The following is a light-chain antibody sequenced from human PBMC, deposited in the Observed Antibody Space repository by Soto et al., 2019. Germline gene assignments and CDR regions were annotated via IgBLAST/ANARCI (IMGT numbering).Light chain of an antibody. J-gene: IGKJ1*01. CDR2: GAS. CDR3: QQDGSSRT. Sequence: EIVLTQSPGTLSLSPGERATLSCRASQSISRSYLALYQQKPGQAPRLLVYGASSRATGIADRFSGSGSGTDFTLTISRLEPEDFAVHYCQQDGSSRTCGQGTKVEIK. V-gene: IGKV3-20*01. CDR1: QSISRSY.